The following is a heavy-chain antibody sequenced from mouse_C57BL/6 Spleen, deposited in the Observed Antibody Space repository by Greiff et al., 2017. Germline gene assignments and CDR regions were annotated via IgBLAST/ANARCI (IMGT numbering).Heavy chain of an antibody. CDR2: IDPEDGDT. J-gene: IGHJ2*01. D-gene: IGHD1-1*01. CDR3: TRGGGSPFFDD. V-gene: IGHV14-1*01. Sequence: EVQLQQSGAELVRPGASVKLSCTASGFNIKDYYMHWVKQRPEQGLEWIGRIDPEDGDTEYAPKFQGKATMTADTSSNTAYLQLSSLTSEDTAVDYCTRGGGSPFFDDWGQGTTLTVSS. CDR1: GFNIKDYY.